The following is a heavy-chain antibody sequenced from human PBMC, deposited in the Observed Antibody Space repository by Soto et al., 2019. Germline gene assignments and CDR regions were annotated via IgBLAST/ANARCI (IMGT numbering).Heavy chain of an antibody. CDR1: GDSISNYY. J-gene: IGHJ3*01. Sequence: PSETLSLTCAVSGDSISNYYWSWLRQPPGKGLEWIAYIYYTGSTYYNPSLKSRVTMSLGTSKNQFSLTLSSVTAGDTAVYYCVRTNYGRGQKPFGGQGTMVTVS. D-gene: IGHD3-10*02. CDR2: IYYTGST. CDR3: VRTNYGRGQKPF. V-gene: IGHV4-59*01.